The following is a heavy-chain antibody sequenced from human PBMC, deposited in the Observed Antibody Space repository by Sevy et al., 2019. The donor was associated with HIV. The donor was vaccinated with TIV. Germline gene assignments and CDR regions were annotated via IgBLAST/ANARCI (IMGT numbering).Heavy chain of an antibody. CDR3: ARRYFDL. J-gene: IGHJ4*02. V-gene: IGHV3-7*01. CDR2: IRQDGNEL. Sequence: GESLKISCAASGFTFDTYWMQWVRQAPGQGLEWVANIRQDGNELYYADSVRGRFTISRDNAKETLYLQMSNLRVEDSAIYYGARRYFDLWGQGTLVTVSS. CDR1: GFTFDTYW.